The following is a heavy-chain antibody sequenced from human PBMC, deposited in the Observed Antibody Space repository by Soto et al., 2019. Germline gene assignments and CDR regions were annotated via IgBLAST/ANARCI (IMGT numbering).Heavy chain of an antibody. Sequence: GGSLRLSCAASGFTFSSYDMHWVRQATGKGLEWVSAIGTAGDTYYPGSVKGRFTISRENAKNSLYLQMNSLRAEDTAVYYCARGNDPGYGDQPTYYYYGMDVWGQGTTVTVSS. CDR2: IGTAGDT. D-gene: IGHD4-17*01. CDR1: GFTFSSYD. CDR3: ARGNDPGYGDQPTYYYYGMDV. J-gene: IGHJ6*02. V-gene: IGHV3-13*01.